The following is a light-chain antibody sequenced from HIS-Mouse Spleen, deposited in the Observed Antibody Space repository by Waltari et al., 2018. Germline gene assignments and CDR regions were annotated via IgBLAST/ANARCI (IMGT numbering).Light chain of an antibody. Sequence: EIVLTQSPATLSLSPWERATHSCRASQRVSSYLAWYQQKPGQAPRLLIYDASNRATGIPARFSGSGSGTDFTLTISSLEPEDFAVYYCQQRSNWLTFGGGTKVEIK. J-gene: IGKJ4*01. CDR3: QQRSNWLT. CDR1: QRVSSY. CDR2: DAS. V-gene: IGKV3-11*01.